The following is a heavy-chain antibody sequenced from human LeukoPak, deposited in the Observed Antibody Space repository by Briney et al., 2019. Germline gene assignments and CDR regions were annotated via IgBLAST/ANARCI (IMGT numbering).Heavy chain of an antibody. Sequence: GGSLRLSCVASGFTFSNFWMNWVRQAPGKGLEWVSGISGSGGSTYYADSVKGRFTISRDNSKNTLYVQMNSLGAEGTAVYYCAKWKYSSSGLDDYWGQGTLVTVSS. CDR3: AKWKYSSSGLDDY. J-gene: IGHJ4*02. D-gene: IGHD6-6*01. V-gene: IGHV3-23*01. CDR1: GFTFSNFW. CDR2: ISGSGGST.